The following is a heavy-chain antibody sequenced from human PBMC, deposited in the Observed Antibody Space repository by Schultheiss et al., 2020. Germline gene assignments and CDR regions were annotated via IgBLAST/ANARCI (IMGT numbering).Heavy chain of an antibody. CDR1: GFTFSSYG. J-gene: IGHJ6*02. Sequence: GESLKISCAASGFTFSSYGMHWVRQAPGKGLEWVAVISYDGSNKYYADSVKGRFTISSDNSKNTLYLQMNSLRAEDTAVYYCAKDDYVWGSYRSAYYYYGMDVWGQGTTVTVSS. D-gene: IGHD3-16*02. CDR2: ISYDGSNK. V-gene: IGHV3-30*18. CDR3: AKDDYVWGSYRSAYYYYGMDV.